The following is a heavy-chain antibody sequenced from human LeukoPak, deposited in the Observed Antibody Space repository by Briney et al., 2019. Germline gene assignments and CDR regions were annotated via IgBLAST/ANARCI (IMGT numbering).Heavy chain of an antibody. Sequence: PSETLSLTCTVSGGSISSYYWSWIRQPPGKGLEWIGYIYYSGSTNYNPSLKSRVTISVDTSKNQFSLKLSSVTAADTAVYYCAREGSSSLEGGFDYWGQGTLVTVSS. CDR2: IYYSGST. CDR3: AREGSSSLEGGFDY. CDR1: GGSISSYY. V-gene: IGHV4-59*01. J-gene: IGHJ4*02. D-gene: IGHD6-13*01.